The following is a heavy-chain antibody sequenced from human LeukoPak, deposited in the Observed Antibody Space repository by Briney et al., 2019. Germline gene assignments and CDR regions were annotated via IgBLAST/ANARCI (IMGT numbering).Heavy chain of an antibody. D-gene: IGHD6-19*01. CDR1: GFTFSSYA. Sequence: PGGSLRLSCAASGFTFSSYAMSWVRQAPGKGLEWVSGISASGGSTYYADSVKGRFTISRDNSKNTLYLQMNSLRAEDTAIYYRAKESRAVAGYYFDYWGQGTLVTVSS. V-gene: IGHV3-23*01. CDR2: ISASGGST. J-gene: IGHJ4*02. CDR3: AKESRAVAGYYFDY.